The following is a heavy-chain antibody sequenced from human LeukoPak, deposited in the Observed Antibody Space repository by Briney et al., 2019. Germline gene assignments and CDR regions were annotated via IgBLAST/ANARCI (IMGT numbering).Heavy chain of an antibody. V-gene: IGHV3-11*05. Sequence: GGSLRLSCAASGFTFSNYYMSWIRQAPGKGLEWVSYICSSSSYTNYADSANGRITISRDNAKNSLYLQMSSLRAEDTAVYYWARDLSGITMVRGSYYFDYWGQGTLVTVSS. J-gene: IGHJ4*02. CDR2: ICSSSSYT. D-gene: IGHD3-10*01. CDR3: ARDLSGITMVRGSYYFDY. CDR1: GFTFSNYY.